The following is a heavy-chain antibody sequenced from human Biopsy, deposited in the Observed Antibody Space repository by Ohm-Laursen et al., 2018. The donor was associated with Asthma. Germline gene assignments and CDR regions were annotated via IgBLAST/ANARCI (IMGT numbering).Heavy chain of an antibody. CDR1: GGSLSGYY. Sequence: TLPLTCTVYGGSLSGYYWTWIRQTPGRGLEWIGHIYYSGSTNYQPSLKSRVTISVDTSKKQISLRLSSVIAADTAVYYCAGFCSGGNCPDHWGQGTLVTVSS. CDR2: IYYSGST. CDR3: AGFCSGGNCPDH. V-gene: IGHV4-59*01. J-gene: IGHJ4*02. D-gene: IGHD2-15*01.